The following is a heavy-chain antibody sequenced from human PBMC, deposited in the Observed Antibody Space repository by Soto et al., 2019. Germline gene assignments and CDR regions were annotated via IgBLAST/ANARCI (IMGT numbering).Heavy chain of an antibody. J-gene: IGHJ6*02. CDR1: GFTFSSYA. Sequence: PGGSLRLCCAASGFTFSSYARSWVRQAPGKGLEWVSAISGSGGSTYYADSVKGRFTISRDNSKNTLYLQMNSLRAEDTAVYYCAKSASSSSYYYYYYGMDVWGQGTTVTVSS. CDR2: ISGSGGST. D-gene: IGHD6-6*01. V-gene: IGHV3-23*01. CDR3: AKSASSSSYYYYYYGMDV.